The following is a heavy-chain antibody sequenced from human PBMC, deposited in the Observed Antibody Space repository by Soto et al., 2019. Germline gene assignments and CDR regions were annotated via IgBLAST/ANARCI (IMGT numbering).Heavy chain of an antibody. V-gene: IGHV1-46*01. D-gene: IGHD2-15*01. J-gene: IGHJ6*02. Sequence: GASVKVSCKASGYTFTSYYMHWVRQAPGQGLEWMGIINPSGGSTSYAQKFQGRVTMTRDTSTSTVYMELSSLRSEDTAVYYCARAVVEGYYYYYGMDVWGQGTTVTVSS. CDR3: ARAVVEGYYYYYGMDV. CDR2: INPSGGST. CDR1: GYTFTSYY.